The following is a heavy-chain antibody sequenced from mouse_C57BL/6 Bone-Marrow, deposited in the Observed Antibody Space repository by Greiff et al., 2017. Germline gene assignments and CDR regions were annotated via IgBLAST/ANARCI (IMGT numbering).Heavy chain of an antibody. V-gene: IGHV1-81*01. Sequence: VQLQQSGAELARPGASVKMSCKASGYAFTSYGISWVKQRTGQGLEWIGGIYPRSGDTYYNEKFKGKATLTADKSSSTAYMELRSLTSEDSAVYCCARGDYDGGYDAMYYWGKGTSVTVSS. CDR1: GYAFTSYG. CDR3: ARGDYDGGYDAMYY. J-gene: IGHJ4*01. D-gene: IGHD2-13*01. CDR2: IYPRSGDT.